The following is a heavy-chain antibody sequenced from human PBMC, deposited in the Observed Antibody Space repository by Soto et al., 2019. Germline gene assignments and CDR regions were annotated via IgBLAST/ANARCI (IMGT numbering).Heavy chain of an antibody. D-gene: IGHD3-10*01. CDR2: INDSGST. Sequence: SEILSLTCAVYGGSFSGYYWIWIRQPPGKGLEWIGEINDSGSTNYHPSLKSRVTISGDTSKNQFSLRLSSVTAADTAVYYCARLGFSYYYAMDVWGQGITVTVSS. CDR1: GGSFSGYY. CDR3: ARLGFSYYYAMDV. J-gene: IGHJ6*02. V-gene: IGHV4-34*01.